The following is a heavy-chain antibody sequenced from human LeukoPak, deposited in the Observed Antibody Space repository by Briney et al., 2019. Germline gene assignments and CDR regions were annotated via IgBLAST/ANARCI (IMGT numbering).Heavy chain of an antibody. CDR2: ISPYNGNT. V-gene: IGHV1-18*01. D-gene: IGHD2-2*01. CDR1: GFTFTTYG. J-gene: IGHJ4*02. CDR3: ARDRSSSHY. Sequence: ASVKVSCKASGFTFTTYGISWVRQAPGQGLEWMGWISPYNGNTNYAQKFQGRVTMTTDISTTTAYMELRSLRSDDTAVYYCARDRSSSHYWGQGTLVTVSS.